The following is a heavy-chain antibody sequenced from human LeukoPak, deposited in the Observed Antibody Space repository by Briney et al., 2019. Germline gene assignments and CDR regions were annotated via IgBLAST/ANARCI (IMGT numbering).Heavy chain of an antibody. D-gene: IGHD2-2*01. J-gene: IGHJ4*02. CDR3: AREQSTLSSKFFDY. V-gene: IGHV3-7*01. CDR2: IKQDGSEK. CDR1: GFTFSSYW. Sequence: PGGSLRLSCAASGFTFSSYWMSWVRQAPGKGLEWVANIKQDGSEKYYVDSVKGRFTISRDNAKNSLYLQMNSLRAEDTAVYYCAREQSTLSSKFFDYWGQGTLVTVSS.